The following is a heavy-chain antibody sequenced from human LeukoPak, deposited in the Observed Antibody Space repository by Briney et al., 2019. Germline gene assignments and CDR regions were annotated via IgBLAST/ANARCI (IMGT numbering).Heavy chain of an antibody. CDR3: AKERDPYSYGPFDY. J-gene: IGHJ4*02. V-gene: IGHV3-33*06. Sequence: TGRSLRLSCAASGFTFSSYGMHWVRQAPGKGLEWVAVIWYDGSNKYYADSVKGRFTISRDNSKNTLYLQMNSLRAEDTAVYYCAKERDPYSYGPFDYWGQGTLVTVSS. CDR2: IWYDGSNK. CDR1: GFTFSSYG. D-gene: IGHD5-18*01.